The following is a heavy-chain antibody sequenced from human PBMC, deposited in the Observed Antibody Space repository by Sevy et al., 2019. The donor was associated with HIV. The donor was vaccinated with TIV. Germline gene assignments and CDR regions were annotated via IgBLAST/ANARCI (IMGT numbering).Heavy chain of an antibody. V-gene: IGHV1-18*01. CDR3: ARDKPQGVVVLPGSMWGGIDY. CDR1: GYTFRNYG. CDR2: ISAYTGDT. Sequence: ASVKVSCRASGYTFRNYGISWVRQAPGQGLEWLGWISAYTGDTDFAQKVKARDTLTSDTSTNTAYLELRSLRSDETAVYYCARDKPQGVVVLPGSMWGGIDYWGQGTLVTVSS. J-gene: IGHJ4*02. D-gene: IGHD2-2*01.